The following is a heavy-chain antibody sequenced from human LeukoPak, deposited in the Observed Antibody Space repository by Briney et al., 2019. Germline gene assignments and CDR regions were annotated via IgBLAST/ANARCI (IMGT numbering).Heavy chain of an antibody. CDR3: ARDHFGIAAAGDY. J-gene: IGHJ4*02. CDR2: IIPILGIA. CDR1: GGTFSSYA. V-gene: IGHV1-69*04. D-gene: IGHD6-13*01. Sequence: GASVKVSCKASGGTFSSYAISWVRQAPGQGLEWMGRIIPILGIANYAQKFQGRVTITADKSTSTAHMELSSLRSEDTAVYYCARDHFGIAAAGDYWGQGTLVTVSS.